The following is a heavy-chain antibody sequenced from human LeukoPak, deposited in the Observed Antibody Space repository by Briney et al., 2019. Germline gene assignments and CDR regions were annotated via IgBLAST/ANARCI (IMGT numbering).Heavy chain of an antibody. V-gene: IGHV1-18*01. J-gene: IGHJ4*02. CDR2: ISADNGNT. Sequence: ASVKVSCKASGYAFNYYGINWVRQAPGRGLEWMGWISADNGNTHYAQKFQGRVTMTTDTSTSTAHMEVRSLRSDDTAVYYCQRITIFGVVMDFDYWGQGTLVTVSS. CDR1: GYAFNYYG. CDR3: QRITIFGVVMDFDY. D-gene: IGHD3-3*01.